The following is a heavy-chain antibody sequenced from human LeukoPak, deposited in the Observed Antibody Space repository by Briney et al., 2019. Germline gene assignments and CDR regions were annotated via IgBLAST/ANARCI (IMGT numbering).Heavy chain of an antibody. Sequence: GASVKVSCKASGYTFTSYDINWVRQATGQGLEWMGWMNPNSGNTGYAQKFQGRVTMTRNTSISTAYMELSSLRSEDTAVYYCAIRYGSGEKYYYYYYMDVWGIGTTVTVSS. V-gene: IGHV1-8*01. J-gene: IGHJ6*03. D-gene: IGHD3-10*01. CDR2: MNPNSGNT. CDR1: GYTFTSYD. CDR3: AIRYGSGEKYYYYYYMDV.